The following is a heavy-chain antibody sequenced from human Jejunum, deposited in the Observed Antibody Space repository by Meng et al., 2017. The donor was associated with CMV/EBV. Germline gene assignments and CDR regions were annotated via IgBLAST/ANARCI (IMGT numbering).Heavy chain of an antibody. J-gene: IGHJ5*02. Sequence: YTFTAYSMNWVRQAPGQGLEWMGWINTNNGNPTYAQAFTGRFVFSLDISVSTAYLQIYSLKAEDTAIYYWARDGIAEPGRDWFDPWGQGTLVTVSS. D-gene: IGHD6-13*01. CDR2: INTNNGNP. CDR1: YTFTAYS. CDR3: ARDGIAEPGRDWFDP. V-gene: IGHV7-4-1*01.